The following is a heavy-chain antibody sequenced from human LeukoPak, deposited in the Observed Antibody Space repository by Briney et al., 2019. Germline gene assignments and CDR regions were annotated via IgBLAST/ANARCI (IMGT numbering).Heavy chain of an antibody. CDR3: ARDRERFLEWWTMDY. D-gene: IGHD3-3*01. Sequence: ASVKVSCKASGYTFTSYGISWVRQAPGQGLEWMGWISAYNGNTNYAQKLQGRVTMTTDTSTSTAYMELRSLRSDDTAVYYCARDRERFLEWWTMDYWGQGTLVTVSS. CDR1: GYTFTSYG. J-gene: IGHJ4*02. CDR2: ISAYNGNT. V-gene: IGHV1-18*01.